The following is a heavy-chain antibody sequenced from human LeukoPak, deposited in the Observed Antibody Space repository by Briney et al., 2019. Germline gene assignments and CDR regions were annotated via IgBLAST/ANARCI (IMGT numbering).Heavy chain of an antibody. Sequence: GASVKVSCKASGGTFSSYAISWVRQAPGQGLEWMGGIIPIFGTANYAQKFQGRVTITADESTSTAYMELSSLRSEDTAVYYCARGGYCSGGSCYSGAFDIWGQGTMVTVSS. CDR1: GGTFSSYA. CDR3: ARGGYCSGGSCYSGAFDI. D-gene: IGHD2-15*01. J-gene: IGHJ3*02. CDR2: IIPIFGTA. V-gene: IGHV1-69*13.